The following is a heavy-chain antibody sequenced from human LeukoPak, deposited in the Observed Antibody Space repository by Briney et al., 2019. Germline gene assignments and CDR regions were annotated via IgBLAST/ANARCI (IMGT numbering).Heavy chain of an antibody. Sequence: GGSLRLSCAASGFTVSSNYMSWVRQAPGKGLEWVGRIKSKTDGGTTDYAAPVKGRFTISRDDSKNTLYLQMNSLKTEDTAVYYCTSWFGRDYWGQGTLVTVSS. CDR1: GFTVSSNY. D-gene: IGHD3-10*01. CDR2: IKSKTDGGTT. CDR3: TSWFGRDY. V-gene: IGHV3-15*01. J-gene: IGHJ4*02.